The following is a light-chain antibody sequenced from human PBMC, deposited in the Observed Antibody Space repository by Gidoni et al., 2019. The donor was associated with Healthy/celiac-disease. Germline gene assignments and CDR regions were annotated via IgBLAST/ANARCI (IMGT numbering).Light chain of an antibody. Sequence: DLQLTQPPSSLSASVGDRITITCRASETIDKYLNWYQQKPGKAPKVLIYAASTLQSGVPSRFSGSGSGTYFTLTISSLQPEDFATYYCQQTYYTIDSWTFGQGTKVEI. J-gene: IGKJ1*01. CDR1: ETIDKY. CDR3: QQTYYTIDSWT. V-gene: IGKV1-39*01. CDR2: AAS.